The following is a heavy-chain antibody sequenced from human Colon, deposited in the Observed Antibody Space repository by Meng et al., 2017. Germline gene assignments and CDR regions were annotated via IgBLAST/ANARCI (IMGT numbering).Heavy chain of an antibody. Sequence: GESLKISCAASGFTFSNAYMSWVRQAPGKGLEWVGRIKIKTDGGTTDYAAPVTGRFSISRDDSKNTLYLQMNSLKTEDTAVYYCTTDGRYGGTLDYWGQGTLVTVSS. V-gene: IGHV3-15*01. CDR1: GFTFSNAY. D-gene: IGHD4-23*01. J-gene: IGHJ4*02. CDR2: IKIKTDGGTT. CDR3: TTDGRYGGTLDY.